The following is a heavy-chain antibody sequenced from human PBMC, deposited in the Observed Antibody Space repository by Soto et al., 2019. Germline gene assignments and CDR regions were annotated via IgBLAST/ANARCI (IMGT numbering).Heavy chain of an antibody. V-gene: IGHV1-3*01. J-gene: IGHJ3*02. D-gene: IGHD2-15*01. CDR2: INGGNGNT. Sequence: AAVKVSSEASGYTVTSSAMHFVPQAPGHRLEWMGWINGGNGNTKYTKKIQGRGNVNRASTASTANTNLRSLRSQDTAVYYCARVGHCSGGSCYDPPLGGAFDIWGQGTMVTVSS. CDR1: GYTVTSSA. CDR3: ARVGHCSGGSCYDPPLGGAFDI.